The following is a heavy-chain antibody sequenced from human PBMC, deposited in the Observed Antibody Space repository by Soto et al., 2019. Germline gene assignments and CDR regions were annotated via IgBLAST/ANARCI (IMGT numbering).Heavy chain of an antibody. J-gene: IGHJ6*02. V-gene: IGHV4-59*01. CDR3: ARLSGDYYGSDV. CDR1: GASISSYY. Sequence: SETLSLTCTVSGASISSYYWNWIRQPPGKGLEWIGDIYYSGSTNYSPSLKSRVTISVDTSKNQFSLKLSSVTAAESAVYYCARLSGDYYGSDVWGQGTTVTVSS. D-gene: IGHD3-10*01. CDR2: IYYSGST.